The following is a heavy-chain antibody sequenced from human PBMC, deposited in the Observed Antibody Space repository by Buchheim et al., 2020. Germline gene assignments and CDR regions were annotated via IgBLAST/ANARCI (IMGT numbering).Heavy chain of an antibody. CDR3: ARSIIITSQNIVIAGFLDY. J-gene: IGHJ4*02. V-gene: IGHV3-7*01. Sequence: EVQLVESGGGLVQPGGSLRLSCAASGFTFSSYWMSWVRQAPGKGLEWVANIKQDGSEKYYVDSVKGRFTISRDNAKNSLYLQMNSLRAEDTAVYYCARSIIITSQNIVIAGFLDYWGQGTL. D-gene: IGHD2/OR15-2a*01. CDR2: IKQDGSEK. CDR1: GFTFSSYW.